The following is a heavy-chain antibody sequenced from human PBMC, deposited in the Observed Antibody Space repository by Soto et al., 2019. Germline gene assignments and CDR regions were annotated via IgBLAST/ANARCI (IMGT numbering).Heavy chain of an antibody. CDR2: TYYRSKWYN. CDR3: ARDGKIAAAGTWVANNWFDP. Sequence: SQTLSLTGAISGGSVSSNSAAWNWIRKSPSRGLEWLGRTYYRSKWYNDYAVSVKSRITINPDTSKNQFSLQLNSVTPEDTAVYYCARDGKIAAAGTWVANNWFDPWGQGTLVTVSS. V-gene: IGHV6-1*01. CDR1: GGSVSSNSAA. J-gene: IGHJ5*02. D-gene: IGHD6-13*01.